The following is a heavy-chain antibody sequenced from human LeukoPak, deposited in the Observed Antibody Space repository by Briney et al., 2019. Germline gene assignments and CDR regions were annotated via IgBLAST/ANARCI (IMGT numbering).Heavy chain of an antibody. CDR2: IYSSGGT. Sequence: SETLSLTCTVSGGSISSYYWSWIRQPAGKGLEWIGRIYSSGGTNYNPSLKSRVTMSVDTSKNQLSLKLSSVTAADTAVYYCTRDLSGYRDYWGQGTLVTVSS. D-gene: IGHD3-22*01. CDR3: TRDLSGYRDY. CDR1: GGSISSYY. V-gene: IGHV4-4*07. J-gene: IGHJ4*02.